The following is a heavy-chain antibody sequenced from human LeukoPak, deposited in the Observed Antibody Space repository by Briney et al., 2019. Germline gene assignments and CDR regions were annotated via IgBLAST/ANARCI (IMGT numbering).Heavy chain of an antibody. CDR1: GGSISSYY. CDR3: ASYDSSGYYSGFGY. CDR2: INHSGST. D-gene: IGHD3-22*01. V-gene: IGHV4-34*01. Sequence: SETLSLTCTVSGGSISSYYWSWIRQPPGKGLEWIGEINHSGSTNYNPSLKSRVTISVDTSKNQFSLKLSSVTAADTAVYYCASYDSSGYYSGFGYWGQGTLVTVSS. J-gene: IGHJ4*02.